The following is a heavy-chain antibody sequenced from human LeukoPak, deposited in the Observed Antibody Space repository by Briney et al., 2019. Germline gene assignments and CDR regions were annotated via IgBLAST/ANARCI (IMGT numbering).Heavy chain of an antibody. CDR2: IYPADSDT. D-gene: IGHD2-2*01. Sequence: GESLKISCKDSGSTFTSYWIGWVRQMPGKGLEWMGIIYPADSDTRYSPSFQGQVTISADKSISTAYLQWSSLKASDTAIYYCARHNVGYCTTTTCYHMDVWGKGTTVTISS. J-gene: IGHJ6*03. CDR1: GSTFTSYW. V-gene: IGHV5-51*01. CDR3: ARHNVGYCTTTTCYHMDV.